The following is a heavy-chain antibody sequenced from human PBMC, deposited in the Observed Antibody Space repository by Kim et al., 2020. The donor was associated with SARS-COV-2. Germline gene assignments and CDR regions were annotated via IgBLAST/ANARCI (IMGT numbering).Heavy chain of an antibody. J-gene: IGHJ3*02. V-gene: IGHV3-30*03. Sequence: GGSLRLSCAASGFTFSSYGMHWVRQAPGKGLEWVAVISYDGSNKYYADSVKGRFTISRDNSKNTLYLQMNSLRAEDTAVYYCATEDYYGSGIFGGGAFDIWGQGTMVTVSS. D-gene: IGHD3-10*01. CDR3: ATEDYYGSGIFGGGAFDI. CDR1: GFTFSSYG. CDR2: ISYDGSNK.